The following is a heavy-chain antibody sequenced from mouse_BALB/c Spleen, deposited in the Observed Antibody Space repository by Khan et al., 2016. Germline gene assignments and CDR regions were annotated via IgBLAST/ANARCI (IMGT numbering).Heavy chain of an antibody. Sequence: EVELVESGGGLVKPGGSLKLSCAASGFTFSSYVMSWVRQTPEKRLEWVASISTGGDIYYPDSVKGRFTISRDNARNILYLQMASLMSEDTAMYYCARGYCDRGYHYSIDYWGQGTCVTVSS. D-gene: IGHD2-1*01. CDR1: GFTFSSYV. CDR3: ARGYCDRGYHYSIDY. J-gene: IGHJ4*01. V-gene: IGHV5-6-5*01. CDR2: ISTGGDI.